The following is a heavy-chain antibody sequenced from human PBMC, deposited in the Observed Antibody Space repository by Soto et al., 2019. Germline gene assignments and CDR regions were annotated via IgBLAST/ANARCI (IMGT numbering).Heavy chain of an antibody. CDR1: GFTFSSYG. CDR2: IWYDGSNK. D-gene: IGHD3-22*01. V-gene: IGHV3-33*01. CDR3: ARGFVYDSSVTDAFEI. Sequence: GGSLRLSCAASGFTFSSYGMHWVRQAPGKGLEWVAVIWYDGSNKYYADSVKGRFTISRDNSKNTLYLQMNSLRAEDTAVYYCARGFVYDSSVTDAFEIWGQGTMVTVSS. J-gene: IGHJ3*02.